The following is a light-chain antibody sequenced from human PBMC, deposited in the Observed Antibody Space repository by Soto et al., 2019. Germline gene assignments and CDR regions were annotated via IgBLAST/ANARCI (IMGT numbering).Light chain of an antibody. V-gene: IGKV3-20*01. CDR2: GAS. J-gene: IGKJ1*01. Sequence: EIVLTQSPGTLSLSRGEGATLSCRASQSVSNNYLAWYQQKPGQAPWLLIYGASNRATGIPDRFSGSGSGTDFTLTISRLEPEDFAVYYCQQYGSSGTFGQGTKVDIK. CDR1: QSVSNNY. CDR3: QQYGSSGT.